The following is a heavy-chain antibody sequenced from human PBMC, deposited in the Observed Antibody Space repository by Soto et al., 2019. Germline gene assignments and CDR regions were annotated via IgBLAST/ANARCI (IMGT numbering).Heavy chain of an antibody. CDR3: ARSHYGDYDYYYYYYMDV. CDR2: IYPGDSDT. J-gene: IGHJ6*03. V-gene: IGHV5-51*01. CDR1: GYSFTSCW. D-gene: IGHD4-17*01. Sequence: PGESLKISCKGSGYSFTSCWIGWVRQMPGKGLEWMGIIYPGDSDTRYSPSFQGQVTISADKSISTAYLQWSSLKASDTAMYYCARSHYGDYDYYYYYYMDVWGKGTTVTVSS.